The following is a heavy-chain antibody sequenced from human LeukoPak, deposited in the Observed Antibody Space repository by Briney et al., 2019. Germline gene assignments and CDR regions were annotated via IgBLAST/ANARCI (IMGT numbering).Heavy chain of an antibody. Sequence: GGSLRLSCAASGFTFSSYEMNWVRQAPGKGLEWVSYISSSSSTIYYADSVKGRFTISRDNAKNSLYLQMNSLRAEDTAVYYCARDDDRDFWSGYYRDYMDVWGKGTTVTVSS. CDR3: ARDDDRDFWSGYYRDYMDV. J-gene: IGHJ6*03. V-gene: IGHV3-48*01. CDR1: GFTFSSYE. D-gene: IGHD3-3*01. CDR2: ISSSSSTI.